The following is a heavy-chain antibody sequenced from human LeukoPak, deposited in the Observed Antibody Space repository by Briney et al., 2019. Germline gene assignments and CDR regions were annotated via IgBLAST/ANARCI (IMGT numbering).Heavy chain of an antibody. CDR1: GGSISSYY. J-gene: IGHJ6*03. CDR3: ARGLVEGYYYYYYYMDV. CDR2: IYYSGST. Sequence: PSETLSLTCTVSGGSISSYYWSWIRQPPGKGLEWIGYIYYSGSTNYNPSLKSRVTISVDTSKNQFSLKLSSVTAADTAVYYCARGLVEGYYYYYYYMDVWGKGTTVTVSS. V-gene: IGHV4-59*12. D-gene: IGHD2-2*01.